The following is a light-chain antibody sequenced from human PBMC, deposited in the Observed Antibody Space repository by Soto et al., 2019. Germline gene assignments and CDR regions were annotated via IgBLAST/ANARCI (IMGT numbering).Light chain of an antibody. CDR1: QSVSSN. CDR2: GAS. CDR3: QQYNFWPRT. V-gene: IGKV3-15*01. J-gene: IGKJ1*01. Sequence: EIVITQSPATLALCAVERATLSCRASQSVSSNLAWYQQKPGQAPRLLITGASTRATGIPARFSGSGSGTDFTLTISSLQSEDFAVYYCQQYNFWPRTFGQGTKVDIK.